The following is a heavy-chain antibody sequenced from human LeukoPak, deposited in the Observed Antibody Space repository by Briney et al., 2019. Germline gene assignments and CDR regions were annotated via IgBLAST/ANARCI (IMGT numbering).Heavy chain of an antibody. V-gene: IGHV3-48*01. CDR1: GFTFSSHS. CDR2: ISSSSSTI. CDR3: ARGAYYYED. D-gene: IGHD3-22*01. Sequence: GGSLRLSCAASGFTFSSHSMNWVRQAPGKGLEWVSYISSSSSTIYYADSVKGRFTISRDNAKNSLYLQMNSLRAEDTAVYCCARGAYYYEDWGQGTLVTVSS. J-gene: IGHJ4*02.